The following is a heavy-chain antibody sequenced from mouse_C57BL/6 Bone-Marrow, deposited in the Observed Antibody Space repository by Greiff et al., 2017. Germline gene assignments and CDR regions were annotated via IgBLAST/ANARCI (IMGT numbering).Heavy chain of an antibody. Sequence: VQLQQPGAELVMPGASVKLSCKASGYTFTSYWMHWVKQRPGHGLEWIGAIDPSDSYTNYNQKFKGKSTLTVDTSSSTAYMQLSSLTSEDSAVYYCARSPYDEYEYYYAMDYGGQGTSVTVSS. CDR1: GYTFTSYW. V-gene: IGHV1-69*01. CDR3: ARSPYDEYEYYYAMDY. J-gene: IGHJ4*01. D-gene: IGHD2-4*01. CDR2: IDPSDSYT.